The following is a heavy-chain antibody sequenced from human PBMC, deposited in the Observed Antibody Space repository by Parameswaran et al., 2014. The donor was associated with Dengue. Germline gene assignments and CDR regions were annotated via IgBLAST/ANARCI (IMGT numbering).Heavy chain of an antibody. V-gene: IGHV4-34*01. D-gene: IGHD3-9*01. Sequence: WIRQPPGKGLEWIGEINHSGSTNYNPSLKSRVTISVDTSKNQFSLKLSSVTAADTAVYYCARGSYPYYDILTGYYSNWFDPWGQGTLVTVSS. CDR2: INHSGST. CDR3: ARGSYPYYDILTGYYSNWFDP. J-gene: IGHJ5*02.